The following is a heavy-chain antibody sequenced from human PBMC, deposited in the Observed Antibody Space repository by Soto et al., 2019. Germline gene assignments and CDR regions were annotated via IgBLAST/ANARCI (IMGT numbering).Heavy chain of an antibody. J-gene: IGHJ4*02. CDR3: ARDGDGYLDY. CDR2: ISSDGSST. V-gene: IGHV3-74*01. Sequence: PGESLKISCVASGFSLSSYTINWVRRAPGKGLVWVSRISSDGSSTSYADSVKGRFTISRDNAKNTLYLQMNSLRAEDTAVYYCARDGDGYLDYWGQGTLVTVSS. D-gene: IGHD7-27*01. CDR1: GFSLSSYT.